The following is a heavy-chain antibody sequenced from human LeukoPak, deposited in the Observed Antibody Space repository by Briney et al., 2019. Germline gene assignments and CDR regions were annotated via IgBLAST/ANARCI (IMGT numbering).Heavy chain of an antibody. V-gene: IGHV3-74*01. Sequence: QTGGSLRLSCAASAFTFSSYWMHWVRQAPGKGLVWVSRINNDRSSTSYADSVKGRFTISRDNAKNTLYLQMNSLRAEDTAVYYCARGATGYYFDYWGQGTLVTVSS. CDR3: ARGATGYYFDY. CDR2: INNDRSST. CDR1: AFTFSSYW. D-gene: IGHD3-9*01. J-gene: IGHJ4*02.